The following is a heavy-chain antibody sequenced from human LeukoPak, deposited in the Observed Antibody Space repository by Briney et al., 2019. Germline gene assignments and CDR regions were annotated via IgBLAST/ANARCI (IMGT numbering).Heavy chain of an antibody. J-gene: IGHJ4*02. V-gene: IGHV3-23*01. D-gene: IGHD3-10*01. Sequence: PGGSLRLSCAASGFTVSSYAITWVRQAPGKGLEWVSAISGSGASTYYADSVKGRFTISRDNSKNTLYLQMNSLRAEDTAVYYCARDRLGPYGSGTHLNYWGQGTLVTVSS. CDR2: ISGSGAST. CDR3: ARDRLGPYGSGTHLNY. CDR1: GFTVSSYA.